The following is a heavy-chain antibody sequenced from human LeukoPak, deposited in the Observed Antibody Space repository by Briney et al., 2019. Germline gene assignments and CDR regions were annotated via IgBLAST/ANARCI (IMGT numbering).Heavy chain of an antibody. D-gene: IGHD4-17*01. Sequence: GGSLRLSCAASGFTFSSYAMNWVRQAPGKGLEWVSVISDRGATTYYADSVKGRFTISRDNSKNTLYLQMDSLGAEDTAVYYCARSVTNDYWGQGTLVTVSS. CDR2: ISDRGATT. V-gene: IGHV3-23*01. CDR1: GFTFSSYA. J-gene: IGHJ4*02. CDR3: ARSVTNDY.